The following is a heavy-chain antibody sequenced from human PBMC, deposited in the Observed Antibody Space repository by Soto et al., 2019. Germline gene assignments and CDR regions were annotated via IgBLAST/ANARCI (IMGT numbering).Heavy chain of an antibody. J-gene: IGHJ3*02. D-gene: IGHD1-26*01. V-gene: IGHV1-69*12. CDR2: IIPIFGTA. CDR3: ARAGSGSYYGDFDI. Sequence: QVQLVQSGAEVKKPGSSVKVSCKASGGTFSSYAISWVRQAPGQWREWMGGIIPIFGTANYAQKFPGRVTITADESPSTAYMELSSLRPEDTAVYYCARAGSGSYYGDFDIWCQGKMVPVSS. CDR1: GGTFSSYA.